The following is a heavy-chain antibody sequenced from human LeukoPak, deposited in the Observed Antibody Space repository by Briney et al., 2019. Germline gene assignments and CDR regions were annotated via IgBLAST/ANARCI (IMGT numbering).Heavy chain of an antibody. D-gene: IGHD6-19*01. CDR3: ARAQGRSGWLKGPRNLDY. CDR1: GYTFTSYG. J-gene: IGHJ4*02. V-gene: IGHV1-18*01. CDR2: ISAYNGNT. Sequence: GASVKVSCKASGYTFTSYGISWVRQAPGQGLEWMGWISAYNGNTNYAQKLQGRVTMTTDTSTSTAYMDLRSRRSDDTAVYYCARAQGRSGWLKGPRNLDYWGQGTLVTVSS.